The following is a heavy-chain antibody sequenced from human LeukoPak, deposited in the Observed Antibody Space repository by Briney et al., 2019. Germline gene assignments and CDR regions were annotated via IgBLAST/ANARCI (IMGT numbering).Heavy chain of an antibody. CDR2: ISYDGSDK. V-gene: IGHV3-30*01. J-gene: IGHJ2*01. Sequence: GGSLRLSCAASGFTFSSYAMHWVRQAPGKGLEWVAVISYDGSDKYYADSVKGRFTISRDNSKNTLYLQMNSLRAEDTAVYYCARVLGIAAAGMYFDLWGRGTVVTVSS. CDR3: ARVLGIAAAGMYFDL. CDR1: GFTFSSYA. D-gene: IGHD6-25*01.